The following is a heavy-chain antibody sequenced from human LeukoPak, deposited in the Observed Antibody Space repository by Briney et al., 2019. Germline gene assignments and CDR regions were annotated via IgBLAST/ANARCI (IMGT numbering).Heavy chain of an antibody. V-gene: IGHV3-7*01. Sequence: GGSLRLSCAASGSTFRSYWMSWVRQTPGKGLEWVANINQDGSEKRYVDAVKGRFTISRDNAKNSLYLEMNSLRAEDTAVYYCARDRVIGARHFDYWGQGTLVTVSS. CDR1: GSTFRSYW. D-gene: IGHD6-6*01. CDR3: ARDRVIGARHFDY. J-gene: IGHJ4*02. CDR2: INQDGSEK.